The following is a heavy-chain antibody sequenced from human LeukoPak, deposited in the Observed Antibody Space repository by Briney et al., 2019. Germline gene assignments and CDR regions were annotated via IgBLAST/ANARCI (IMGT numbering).Heavy chain of an antibody. V-gene: IGHV3-11*04. J-gene: IGHJ4*02. Sequence: GSLRLSCAASGFTFSDYYMSWIRQAPGKGLEWVSYVSSSGSTVYYADSVKGRLTISRDNAKNSLYLQMNSLRAEDTAVYYCARAGSSLEKDYWGQGTLVTVSS. CDR3: ARAGSSLEKDY. CDR2: VSSSGSTV. CDR1: GFTFSDYY. D-gene: IGHD2-2*01.